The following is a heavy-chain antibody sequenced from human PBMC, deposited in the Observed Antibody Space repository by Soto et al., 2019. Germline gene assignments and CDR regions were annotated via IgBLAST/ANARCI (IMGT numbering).Heavy chain of an antibody. V-gene: IGHV1-69*06. CDR1: GGTFSSYA. J-gene: IGHJ6*02. CDR2: IIPIFGKA. CDR3: ARGYDYGDYYYGMDV. D-gene: IGHD4-17*01. Sequence: ASVKVSCKASGGTFSSYAISWVRQAPGQGLEWMGGIIPIFGKANYAQKFQGRVTITADKSTSTAYMELSSLRSEDTAVYYCARGYDYGDYYYGMDVWGQGTTVTVSS.